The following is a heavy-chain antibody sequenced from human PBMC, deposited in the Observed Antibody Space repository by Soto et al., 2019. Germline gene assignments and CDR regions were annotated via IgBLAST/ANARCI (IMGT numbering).Heavy chain of an antibody. CDR1: GFTFSSYG. V-gene: IGHV3-30*18. J-gene: IGHJ4*02. CDR2: ISYDGSNK. Sequence: GGSLRLSCAASGFTFSSYGMHWVRQAPGKGLEWVAVISYDGSNKYYADSVKGRFTISRDNSKNTLYLQMNSLRAEDTAVYYCAKDQAPGQVVITNPASDYWGQGTLVTVSS. D-gene: IGHD3-22*01. CDR3: AKDQAPGQVVITNPASDY.